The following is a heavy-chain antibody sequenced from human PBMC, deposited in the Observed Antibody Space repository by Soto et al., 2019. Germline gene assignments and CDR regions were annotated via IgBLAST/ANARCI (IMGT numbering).Heavy chain of an antibody. CDR3: ARVFDWELGYYLDS. CDR1: AYSLSSVYN. Sequence: SESLSLTCAVSAYSLSSVYNWGWIRQRPEKRLVWIGNISHSRSTYYNPPRKSRVTTAVHTSKNQVSLKLSSATAAVTAVYYCARVFDWELGYYLDSGGRETLFTSPQ. D-gene: IGHD1-26*01. CDR2: ISHSRST. J-gene: IGHJ4*02. V-gene: IGHV4-38-2*01.